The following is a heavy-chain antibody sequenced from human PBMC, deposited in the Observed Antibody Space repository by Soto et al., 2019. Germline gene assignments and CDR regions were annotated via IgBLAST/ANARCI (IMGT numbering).Heavy chain of an antibody. J-gene: IGHJ4*02. V-gene: IGHV4-59*08. CDR1: GGSISSYY. CDR2: IYYSGST. CDR3: ASSPRFDY. Sequence: SETLSLTCTVSGGSISSYYWSWIRQPPGKGLEWIGYIYYSGSTNYNPSLKSRVTISVDTSKNQFSLKLSSVTAADTAVYYCASSPRFDYWGQGTLVTVSS.